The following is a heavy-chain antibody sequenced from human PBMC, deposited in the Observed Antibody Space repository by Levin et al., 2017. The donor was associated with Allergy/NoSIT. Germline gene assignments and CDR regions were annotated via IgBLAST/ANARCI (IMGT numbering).Heavy chain of an antibody. CDR1: GFTFSSYA. D-gene: IGHD3-22*01. CDR3: AKDSVSSGYGGTLDY. CDR2: ISGSGGST. J-gene: IGHJ4*02. V-gene: IGHV3-23*01. Sequence: GGSLRLSCAASGFTFSSYAMSWVRQAPGKGLEWVSAISGSGGSTYYADSVKGRFTISRDNSKNTLYLQMNSLRAEDTAVYYCAKDSVSSGYGGTLDYWGQGTLVTVSS.